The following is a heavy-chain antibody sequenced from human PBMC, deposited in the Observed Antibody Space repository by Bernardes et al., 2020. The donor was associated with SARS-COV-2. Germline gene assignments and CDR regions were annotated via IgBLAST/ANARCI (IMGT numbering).Heavy chain of an antibody. J-gene: IGHJ4*02. CDR1: GYTYTSYA. CDR3: ARSYGGKTGFDY. V-gene: IGHV1-18*01. D-gene: IGHD4-17*01. Sequence: ASMKVSCKASGYTYTSYAINWVRQAPGQGLEWMGWISTYNGNTNYAQGLQGRVTMTTDTSTSTAYMELRSLRSDDTAVYYCARSYGGKTGFDYWAQGTLVTVSS. CDR2: ISTYNGNT.